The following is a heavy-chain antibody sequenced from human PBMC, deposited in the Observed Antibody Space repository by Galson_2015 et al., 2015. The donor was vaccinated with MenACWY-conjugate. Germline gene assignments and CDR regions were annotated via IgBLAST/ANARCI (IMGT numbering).Heavy chain of an antibody. Sequence: SLRLSCAASGFSFSNYAMSWVRQAPGKGLVWVSRINSDGSSTSYADSVKGRFTISRDNAKNTLYLQMNSLRAEDTAVYYCARDLDRSGDYKNTGGAYWGQGTLVTVSS. CDR1: GFSFSNYA. D-gene: IGHD3-3*01. CDR3: ARDLDRSGDYKNTGGAY. V-gene: IGHV3-74*01. J-gene: IGHJ4*02. CDR2: INSDGSST.